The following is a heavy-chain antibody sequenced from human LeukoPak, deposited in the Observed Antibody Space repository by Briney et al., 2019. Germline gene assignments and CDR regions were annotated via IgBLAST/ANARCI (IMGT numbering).Heavy chain of an antibody. Sequence: SETLSLTCTVSGATINSYYWNWIRQSPGKAVEWIGYIHDSGRTKYNPSLKSRVTISVHTSKSHLSLKMTSVTAADTAVYYCARGFWYHGRFDWLDPWGQGTLVTVSS. V-gene: IGHV4-59*01. D-gene: IGHD1-26*01. CDR2: IHDSGRT. J-gene: IGHJ5*02. CDR1: GATINSYY. CDR3: ARGFWYHGRFDWLDP.